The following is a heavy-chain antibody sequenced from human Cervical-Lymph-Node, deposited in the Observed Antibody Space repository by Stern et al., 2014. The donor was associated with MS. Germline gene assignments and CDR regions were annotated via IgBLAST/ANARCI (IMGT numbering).Heavy chain of an antibody. V-gene: IGHV3-53*01. CDR1: GFTVSRDY. CDR2: ITNVGST. CDR3: ARDTSSPERSDW. J-gene: IGHJ4*02. D-gene: IGHD1-1*01. Sequence: EVQLVESGGGVIQPGGSLRLSCTASGFTVSRDYLTWVRQAPGKGLEWVSTITNVGSTFYTDSVKGRFTISRDYSKNTVYLHMTSLRAEDTAMYYCARDTSSPERSDWWGQGTLVTVSS.